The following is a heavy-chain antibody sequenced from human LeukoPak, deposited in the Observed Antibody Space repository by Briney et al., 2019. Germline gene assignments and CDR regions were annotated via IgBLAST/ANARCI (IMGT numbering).Heavy chain of an antibody. CDR2: INHSGST. CDR3: ARLTEGW. V-gene: IGHV4-34*01. J-gene: IGHJ4*02. Sequence: SETLSLTCAVYGGSFSGYYWSWIRQPPGKGLEWIGEINHSGSTNYNPSLKGRVTIFVDTSKNQFSLKLSSVTAADTAVYYCARLTEGWWGQGALVTVSS. CDR1: GGSFSGYY. D-gene: IGHD2-15*01.